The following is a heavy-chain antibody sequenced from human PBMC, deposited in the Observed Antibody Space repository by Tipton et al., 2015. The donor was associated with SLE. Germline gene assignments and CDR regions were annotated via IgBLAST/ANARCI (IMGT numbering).Heavy chain of an antibody. CDR2: IYYSGST. V-gene: IGHV4-39*07. Sequence: TLSLTCTVSGGSISSSSYYWGWIRQPPGKGLEWIGSIYYSGSTYYNPSVKSRVTISVDTSKNQFSLKLSAVTAADTAVYYCASPPGAFDIWGQGTMVTVSS. J-gene: IGHJ3*02. CDR3: ASPPGAFDI. CDR1: GGSISSSSYY.